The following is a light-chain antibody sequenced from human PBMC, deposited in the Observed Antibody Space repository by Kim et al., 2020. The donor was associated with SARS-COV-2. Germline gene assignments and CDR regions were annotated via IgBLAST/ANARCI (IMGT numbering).Light chain of an antibody. V-gene: IGLV3-10*01. CDR1: ALTKKY. CDR3: YSTDSSGNHWV. J-gene: IGLJ3*02. CDR2: EDS. Sequence: PGQTARITCSGDALTKKYAYWYQQKSGQAPVLVIYEDSKRPSGIPERFSGSSSGTMATLTISGAQVEDEADYYCYSTDSSGNHWVFGGGTQLTVL.